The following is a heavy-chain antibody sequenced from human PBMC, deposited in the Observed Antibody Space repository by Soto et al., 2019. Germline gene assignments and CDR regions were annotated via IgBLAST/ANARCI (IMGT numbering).Heavy chain of an antibody. J-gene: IGHJ6*02. CDR2: MNPNSGNT. Sequence: ASVKVSCKASGYTFTSYDINWVRQATGQGLEWMGWMNPNSGNTGYAQKFQGRVTMTRNTSISTAYMELSSLRSEDTAVYYCARGGLTVAGYYYYSGMDVWGQGTTVTVSS. V-gene: IGHV1-8*01. D-gene: IGHD6-19*01. CDR1: GYTFTSYD. CDR3: ARGGLTVAGYYYYSGMDV.